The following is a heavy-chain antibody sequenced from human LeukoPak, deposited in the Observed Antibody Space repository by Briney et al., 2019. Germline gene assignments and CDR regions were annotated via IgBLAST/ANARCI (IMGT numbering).Heavy chain of an antibody. V-gene: IGHV3-21*01. D-gene: IGHD1-26*01. CDR2: ISSSSSYI. CDR1: GFTFSSYS. CDR3: ARGPFSGIYQPDYTDY. J-gene: IGHJ4*02. Sequence: GGSLRLSCAASGFTFSSYSMDWVRQAPGKGLEWVSSISSSSSYIYYADSVKGRFTISRDNAKNSLYLQMNSLRAEDTAVYYCARGPFSGIYQPDYTDYWGQGTLVTVSS.